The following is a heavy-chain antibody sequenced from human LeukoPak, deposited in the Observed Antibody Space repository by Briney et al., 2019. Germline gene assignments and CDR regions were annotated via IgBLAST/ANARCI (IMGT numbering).Heavy chain of an antibody. V-gene: IGHV4-39*07. CDR2: IYYSGST. J-gene: IGHJ3*02. Sequence: SETLSLTCTVSGGSISSSSYYWGWIRQPPGKGLEGIGSIYYSGSTYYNPSLKSRVTISVDTSKNQFSLKLSSVTAADTAVYYCARDGSGSGSVGAFDIWGQGTMVTVSS. CDR1: GGSISSSSYY. D-gene: IGHD3-10*01. CDR3: ARDGSGSGSVGAFDI.